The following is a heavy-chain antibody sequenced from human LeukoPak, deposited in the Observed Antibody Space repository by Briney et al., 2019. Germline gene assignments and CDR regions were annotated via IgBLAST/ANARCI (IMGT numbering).Heavy chain of an antibody. CDR3: ARDSSSWYYFDY. Sequence: GGSLRLSCAASGFTFSSYSMNWVRQAPGKGLDWVSSISSSSSYIYYADSVKGRFTISRDNAKNSLYLQMNSLRAEDTAVYYCARDSSSWYYFDYWGQGTLVTVSS. J-gene: IGHJ4*02. CDR1: GFTFSSYS. CDR2: ISSSSSYI. V-gene: IGHV3-21*01. D-gene: IGHD6-13*01.